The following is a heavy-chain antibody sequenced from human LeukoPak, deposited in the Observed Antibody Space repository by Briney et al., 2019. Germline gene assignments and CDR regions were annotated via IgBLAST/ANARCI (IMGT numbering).Heavy chain of an antibody. V-gene: IGHV4-59*01. D-gene: IGHD3-3*01. CDR2: IYSSGST. Sequence: PGGSLRLSCAASGFTFSNAWMSWVRQAPGKGLEWIGYIYSSGSTIYNPSLKSRVTISIDTSKNQFSLKLISVTAEDTAVYYCAGDWNWGQGTLVTVSS. CDR1: GFTFSNAW. J-gene: IGHJ4*02. CDR3: AGDWN.